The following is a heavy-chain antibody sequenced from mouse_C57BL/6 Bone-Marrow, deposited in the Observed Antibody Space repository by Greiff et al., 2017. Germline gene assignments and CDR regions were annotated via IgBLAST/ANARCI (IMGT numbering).Heavy chain of an antibody. V-gene: IGHV5-4*03. J-gene: IGHJ4*01. CDR2: ISDGGSYT. CDR3: ARFYPPKDY. D-gene: IGHD2-3*01. Sequence: EVKVVESGGGLVKPGGSLKLSCAASGFTFSSYAMSWVRQTPEKRLEWVATISDGGSYTYYPDNVKGRFTISRDNAKNNLYLQMSHLKSEDTAMYYCARFYPPKDYWGQGTSVTVSS. CDR1: GFTFSSYA.